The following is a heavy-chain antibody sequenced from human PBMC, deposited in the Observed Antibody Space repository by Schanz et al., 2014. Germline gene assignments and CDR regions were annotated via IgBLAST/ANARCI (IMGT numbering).Heavy chain of an antibody. D-gene: IGHD6-13*01. CDR2: IGYLGDT. J-gene: IGHJ4*01. Sequence: VQLVESGGGVVQPGRSLRLSCAASGFTLSNSDMHWVRQGTGKGLEWVSTIGYLGDTYYPDSVKGRFTVSRDSGQNSLYLQMNSLRAGDTAVYYCAREQIMAAAGLVDYWGHGTLVTVS. CDR1: GFTLSNSD. CDR3: AREQIMAAAGLVDY. V-gene: IGHV3-13*01.